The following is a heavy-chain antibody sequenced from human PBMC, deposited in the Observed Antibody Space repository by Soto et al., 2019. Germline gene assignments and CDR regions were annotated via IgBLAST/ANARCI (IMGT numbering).Heavy chain of an antibody. CDR3: AIVLYYGSGSYSPYGMDV. J-gene: IGHJ6*02. CDR1: GVSFNNNG. D-gene: IGHD3-10*01. V-gene: IGHV1-69*01. Sequence: QVQLVQSGAEVKKPGSSVKVSCKTSGVSFNNNGIGWVRQAPGHGLEWMGGVSPPFRTSHNARKSPGRISITADASTGTVNMELSSLTAEDTAQYYCAIVLYYGSGSYSPYGMDVWGQGTTVTVSS. CDR2: VSPPFRTS.